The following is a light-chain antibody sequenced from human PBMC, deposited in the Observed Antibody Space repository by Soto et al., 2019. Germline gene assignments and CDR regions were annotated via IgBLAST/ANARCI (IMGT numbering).Light chain of an antibody. CDR2: AAS. CDR1: QGIRSW. J-gene: IGKJ5*01. CDR3: QQANSFPIT. Sequence: DIQMTQSPSSVSASVGDRVTITCRASQGIRSWLAWYQQKPGKAPKLLIYAASSLQSGVPSRFSGSGSGTDFSLTISSLQPEYFATYYCQQANSFPITFGQGTRLAIK. V-gene: IGKV1-12*01.